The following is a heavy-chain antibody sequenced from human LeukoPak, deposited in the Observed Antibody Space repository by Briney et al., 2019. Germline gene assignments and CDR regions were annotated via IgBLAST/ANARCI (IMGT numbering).Heavy chain of an antibody. J-gene: IGHJ4*02. CDR2: MYSVGTT. D-gene: IGHD6-13*01. Sequence: QAGGSLRLSCAASGFTISANFMSWVRQAPGKGLEWVSVMYSVGTTFYADSVKGRFTISRDGYKNTLDLQMDSLRVDDTVVYYCARDLSGYSFGFGGDLWGQGTLVTVSS. CDR3: ARDLSGYSFGFGGDL. CDR1: GFTISANF. V-gene: IGHV3-66*01.